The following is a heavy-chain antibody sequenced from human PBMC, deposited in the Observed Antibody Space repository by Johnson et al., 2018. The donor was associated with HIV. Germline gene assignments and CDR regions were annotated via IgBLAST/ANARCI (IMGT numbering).Heavy chain of an antibody. CDR2: ISYDGSNK. CDR1: GFTFSSYA. D-gene: IGHD2-8*01. J-gene: IGHJ3*02. Sequence: VQLVESGGGVVQPGRSLRLSCAASGFTFSSYAVHWVRQAPGKGLEWVAVISYDGSNKYYADSVKGRFTISRDNSKNTLYLQMNSLRAEDTAVYYCARPLMVYASDAFDIWGQGTMVTVSS. CDR3: ARPLMVYASDAFDI. V-gene: IGHV3-30-3*01.